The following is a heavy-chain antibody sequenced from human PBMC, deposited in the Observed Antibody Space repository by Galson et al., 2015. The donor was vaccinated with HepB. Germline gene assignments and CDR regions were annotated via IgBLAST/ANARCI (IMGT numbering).Heavy chain of an antibody. CDR1: GYTFGDSG. J-gene: IGHJ4*02. V-gene: IGHV1-18*01. Sequence: SVKVSCKASGYTFGDSGIIWVRQAPGQGLEWMGWISLYNANTNYAQKFRGRVTLTTVTSTTTAYMELRSLRSDATAIYYCAREGSYCIGDACYYYFDYWGQGSLVTVSS. CDR3: AREGSYCIGDACYYYFDY. D-gene: IGHD2-15*01. CDR2: ISLYNANT.